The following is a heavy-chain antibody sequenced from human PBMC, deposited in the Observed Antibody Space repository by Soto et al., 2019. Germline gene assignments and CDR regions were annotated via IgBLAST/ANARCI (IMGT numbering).Heavy chain of an antibody. D-gene: IGHD3-22*01. Sequence: PWGSLRLSCAASGFTFDDYTMHWVRQAPGKGLEWVSLISWDGGSTYYADSVKGRFTISRDNSKNSLYLQMNSLRTEDTALYYCAKDGQDYYYDSSGYSGYFDYWGQGTLVTVSS. V-gene: IGHV3-43*01. CDR2: ISWDGGST. J-gene: IGHJ4*02. CDR1: GFTFDDYT. CDR3: AKDGQDYYYDSSGYSGYFDY.